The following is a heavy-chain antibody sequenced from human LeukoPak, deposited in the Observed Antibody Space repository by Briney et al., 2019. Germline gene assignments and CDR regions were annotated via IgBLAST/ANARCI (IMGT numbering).Heavy chain of an antibody. CDR1: GGSFSGYY. CDR2: INHSGST. J-gene: IGHJ4*02. CDR3: ARDRGSQPFIDY. Sequence: SETLSLTCAVYGGSFSGYYWSWIRQPPGKGLEWIGEINHSGSTNYNPSLKSRVTISVDTSKNQFSLKLSSVTAADTAVYYCARDRGSQPFIDYWGQGTLVSVSS. V-gene: IGHV4-34*01. D-gene: IGHD3-10*01.